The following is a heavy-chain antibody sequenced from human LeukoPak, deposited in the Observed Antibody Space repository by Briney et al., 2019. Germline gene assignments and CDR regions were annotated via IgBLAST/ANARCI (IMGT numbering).Heavy chain of an antibody. CDR1: GYSFTTFW. CDR3: ARLASNNYFDY. Sequence: GESLKISCKASGYSFTTFWIGWVRQMPGKGLEWMGIIYPGDSDTRYGPSFQGQVTISADKSISTAYLQWSSLKASDTAMYYCARLASNNYFDYWGQGTLVTVSS. V-gene: IGHV5-51*01. J-gene: IGHJ4*02. D-gene: IGHD2-2*01. CDR2: IYPGDSDT.